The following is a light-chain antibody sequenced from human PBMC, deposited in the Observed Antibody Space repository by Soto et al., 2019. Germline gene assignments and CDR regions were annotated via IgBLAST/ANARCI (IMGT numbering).Light chain of an antibody. CDR2: AAS. J-gene: IGKJ4*01. V-gene: IGKV1-39*01. CDR3: QQSYSTPPGT. CDR1: QSISSY. Sequence: DIQMTQSPSSLSASVGDRVTITCRASQSISSYLNWYQQKPGKAPKLLIYAASSLQSGVPSRFSGSGSGTDFTLTISSLRPEDFAIYYCQQSYSTPPGTFGGGTKVEIK.